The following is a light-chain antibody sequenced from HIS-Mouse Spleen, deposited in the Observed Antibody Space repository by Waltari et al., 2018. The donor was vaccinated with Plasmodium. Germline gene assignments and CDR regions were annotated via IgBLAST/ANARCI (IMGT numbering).Light chain of an antibody. Sequence: DIQMTQSPSSLSASVGDRVTITCRASQGISNYLAWYQQKPGKVPKLLIYAASTLQSGGPSRFSGRGSGTDFTLTISSLQPKEVATYYGQKYNSAPWTFGKGTKVE. J-gene: IGKJ1*01. V-gene: IGKV1-27*01. CDR1: QGISNY. CDR2: AAS. CDR3: QKYNSAPWT.